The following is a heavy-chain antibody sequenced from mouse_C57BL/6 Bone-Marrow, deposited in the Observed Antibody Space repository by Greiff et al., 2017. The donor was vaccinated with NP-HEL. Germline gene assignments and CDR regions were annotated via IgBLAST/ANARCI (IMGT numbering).Heavy chain of an antibody. D-gene: IGHD1-1*01. CDR3: ARGYYGSSIYWYFDV. CDR2: INPYNGGT. Sequence: EVQLQQSGPVLVKPGASVQMSCKASGYTFTDYYMNWVKQSHGKSLEWIGVINPYNGGTSYNQKFKGKATLTVDKSSSTAYMELNSLTSEDSAVYYCARGYYGSSIYWYFDVWGKGTTVTVSS. CDR1: GYTFTDYY. J-gene: IGHJ1*03. V-gene: IGHV1-19*01.